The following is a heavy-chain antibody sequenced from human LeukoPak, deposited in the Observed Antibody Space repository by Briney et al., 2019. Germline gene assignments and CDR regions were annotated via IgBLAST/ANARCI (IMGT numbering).Heavy chain of an antibody. J-gene: IGHJ4*02. V-gene: IGHV3-30*04. Sequence: PGGSPRLSCAASGFTFSSYAMHWVRQAPGKGLEWVAVISYDGSNKYHADSVKGRFTISRDNSKNTLYLQMNSLRAEDTAVYYCARDYDYGGWSAFDYWGQGTLVTVSS. D-gene: IGHD4-23*01. CDR1: GFTFSSYA. CDR3: ARDYDYGGWSAFDY. CDR2: ISYDGSNK.